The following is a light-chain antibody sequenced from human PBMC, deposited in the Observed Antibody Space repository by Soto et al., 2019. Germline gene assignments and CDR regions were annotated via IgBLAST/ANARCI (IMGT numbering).Light chain of an antibody. V-gene: IGKV3-15*01. CDR2: DAS. J-gene: IGKJ5*01. CDR1: QSVNHN. CDR3: QQYGRSFT. Sequence: DRVMTQSPDTLSASPGERVSLSCRASQSVNHNLAWYHQKPGQAPRLLIYDASTRATVIPARFSGSGSGTEFTLTISRVEPEDFAVYYCQQYGRSFTFGPGTRLEIK.